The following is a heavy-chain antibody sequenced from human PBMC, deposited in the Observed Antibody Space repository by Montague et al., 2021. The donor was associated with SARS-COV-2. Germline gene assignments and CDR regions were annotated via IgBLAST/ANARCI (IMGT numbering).Heavy chain of an antibody. V-gene: IGHV4-59*08. CDR3: ATHRQHHNH. J-gene: IGHJ5*02. D-gene: IGHD6-13*01. CDR2: IFYNGDT. Sequence: SETLSLTCTFSGGSISGYYWTWIRHPPGKGLEWIVYIFYNGDTNYNPSLKSRVSISVDTSKNQFSLKLIAVTAADTAVYFCATHRQHHNHWGQGAMVAVSS. CDR1: GGSISGYY.